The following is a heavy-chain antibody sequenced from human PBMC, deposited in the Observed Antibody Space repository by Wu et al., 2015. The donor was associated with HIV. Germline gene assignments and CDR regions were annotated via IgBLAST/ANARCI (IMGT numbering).Heavy chain of an antibody. J-gene: IGHJ4*02. CDR1: EYTFIDYY. CDR3: AREGHCSSTNCFFDS. CDR2: INPKTTGA. D-gene: IGHD2-2*01. V-gene: IGHV1-2*02. Sequence: QVQLVQSRAGVKKPGASLKVSCKASEYTFIDYYIHWVRQVPGQRLEWMGWINPKTTGALYADNFQGRVTMTSDTSINTVYMEVTRLTSDDTAVYFCAREGHCSSTNCFFDSWGQGTLVTVSS.